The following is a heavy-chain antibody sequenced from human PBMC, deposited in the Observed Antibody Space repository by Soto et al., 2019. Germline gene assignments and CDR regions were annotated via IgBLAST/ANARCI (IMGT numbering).Heavy chain of an antibody. V-gene: IGHV6-1*01. CDR3: ARESQITIFGVVITRLDYFDY. J-gene: IGHJ4*02. Sequence: SQTLSLTCAISGDSFSSNSAALNWIRQSPSRGLEWLGRTYYRSKWYNDYAVSVKSRITINPDTSKNQFSLQLNSVTPEDTAVYYCARESQITIFGVVITRLDYFDYWGQGTLVTVSS. CDR2: TYYRSKWYN. CDR1: GDSFSSNSAA. D-gene: IGHD3-3*01.